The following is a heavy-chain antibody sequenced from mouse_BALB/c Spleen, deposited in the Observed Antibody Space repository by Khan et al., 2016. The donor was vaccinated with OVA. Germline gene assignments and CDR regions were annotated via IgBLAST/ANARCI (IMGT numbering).Heavy chain of an antibody. V-gene: IGHV2-6-5*01. Sequence: QVQLQQSGPGLVPPSQSLSITCTVSGFSLTDYAVRWVRQPPGKGLEWLGVIWGGGSTYYNSALISRLSISKDNSKSQVFLKMDSLQTDDTAMYSCGNDADYYAMDYWGQGTSVTVSS. J-gene: IGHJ4*01. CDR3: GNDADYYAMDY. CDR2: IWGGGST. CDR1: GFSLTDYA.